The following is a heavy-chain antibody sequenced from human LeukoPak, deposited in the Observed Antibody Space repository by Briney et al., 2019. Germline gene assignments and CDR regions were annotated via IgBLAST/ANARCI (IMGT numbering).Heavy chain of an antibody. V-gene: IGHV3-66*01. Sequence: GGSLRLSCVASGFTVSSNYMSWVRQAPGKGLEWVSVIYSGGSTYSADSVKDRFTISRDNSKNTLFLQMNSLRAEDTAVYYCATGAQLDLTFLMYWGQGTLVTVSS. CDR1: GFTVSSNY. CDR3: ATGAQLDLTFLMY. D-gene: IGHD6-13*01. J-gene: IGHJ4*02. CDR2: IYSGGST.